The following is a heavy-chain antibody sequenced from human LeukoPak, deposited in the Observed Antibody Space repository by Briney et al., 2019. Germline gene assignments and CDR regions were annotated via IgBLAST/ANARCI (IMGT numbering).Heavy chain of an antibody. CDR1: GFTFSSYG. D-gene: IGHD3-10*01. V-gene: IGHV3-30*02. CDR3: ASSLGYGSGSFDY. Sequence: GSLRVSCAASGFTFSSYGMHWVRQAPGKGLEWVAFIRYDGSNKYYADSVKGRFTISRDNAKNSLYLQMNSLRAEDTAVYYCASSLGYGSGSFDYWGQGTLVTVSS. J-gene: IGHJ4*02. CDR2: IRYDGSNK.